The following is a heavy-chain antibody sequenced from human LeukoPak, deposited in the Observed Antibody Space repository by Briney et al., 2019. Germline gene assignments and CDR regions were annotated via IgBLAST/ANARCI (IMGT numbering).Heavy chain of an antibody. CDR1: GFIFSDYG. Sequence: AGGSLRLSCGVSGFIFSDYGMHWVRQAPGKGLDWVASIRFDGSTNYYADSVKGRFTISRDNSRNTLYLQMTSLRPEDTALYYCAKEWYVGSPPDYWGQGTQVTVSS. CDR2: IRFDGSTN. CDR3: AKEWYVGSPPDY. J-gene: IGHJ4*02. V-gene: IGHV3-30*02. D-gene: IGHD3-10*01.